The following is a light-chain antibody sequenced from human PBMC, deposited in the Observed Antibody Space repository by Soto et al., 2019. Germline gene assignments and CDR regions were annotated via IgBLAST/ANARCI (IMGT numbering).Light chain of an antibody. CDR3: AAWDDSRTGSYV. J-gene: IGLJ1*01. CDR2: SNT. CDR1: SSNIGSHA. Sequence: QSVLTQPPSASGTPGQRVTISCSGSSSNIGSHAVNWYQHLPGTAPKLLISSNTQRPSGVPDRFSGSKSGTSASLVISRLQSGDEADYYCAAWDDSRTGSYVFGTGTKLTVL. V-gene: IGLV1-44*01.